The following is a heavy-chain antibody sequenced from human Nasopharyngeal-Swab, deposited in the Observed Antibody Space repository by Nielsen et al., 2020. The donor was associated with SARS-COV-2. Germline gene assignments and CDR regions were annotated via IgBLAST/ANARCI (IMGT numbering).Heavy chain of an antibody. V-gene: IGHV3-53*01. CDR1: GFTVSSNY. CDR2: IYSGGST. CDR3: AKDRRMYSNYYSSFDY. D-gene: IGHD4-11*01. J-gene: IGHJ4*02. Sequence: GGSLRLSCAASGFTVSSNYMSWVRQAPGKGLEWVSVIYSGGSTYYADSVKGRFTISRDNSKNTLYLQMNSLRAEDTAVYYCAKDRRMYSNYYSSFDYWGQGTLVTVSS.